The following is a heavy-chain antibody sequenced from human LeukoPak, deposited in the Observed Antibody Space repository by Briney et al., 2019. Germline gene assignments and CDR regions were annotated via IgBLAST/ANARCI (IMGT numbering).Heavy chain of an antibody. CDR1: GFTFSSYW. V-gene: IGHV3-7*03. CDR3: AKALSRSRSIAVAGYGCGFDS. D-gene: IGHD6-19*01. J-gene: IGHJ4*02. Sequence: GGSLRLSCAASGFTFSSYWMSWVRQAPGKGLEWVANIKQDGSEKYYVDSVKGRFTISRDNYKNTLYLQMNSLRAEDTAVYYCAKALSRSRSIAVAGYGCGFDSWGQGTLVTVSS. CDR2: IKQDGSEK.